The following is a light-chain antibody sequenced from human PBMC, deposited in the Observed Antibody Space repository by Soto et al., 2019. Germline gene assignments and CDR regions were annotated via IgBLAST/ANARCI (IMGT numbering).Light chain of an antibody. CDR3: QQYNNWSPYT. J-gene: IGKJ3*01. CDR1: QSVSGN. Sequence: EIVMTQSPATLSVSPGERATLSCRASQSVSGNLAWYQQKPGQAPRLLIYAASTRATGIPARFSGSGSGTEFPLTISSLQSEDFAVYYCQQYNNWSPYTFGPGTKVDI. V-gene: IGKV3-15*01. CDR2: AAS.